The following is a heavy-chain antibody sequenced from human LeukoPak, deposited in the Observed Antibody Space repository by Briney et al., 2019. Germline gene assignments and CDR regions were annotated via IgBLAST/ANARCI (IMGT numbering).Heavy chain of an antibody. Sequence: SVKVSCKASGGTFSSYAISWVRQAPGQGLEWMGGIIPIFGTANYAQKFQGRVTITTDESTSTAYMELSSLRSEDTAVYYCARAGEGGYSGYDYWGQGTLVTVSS. CDR1: GGTFSSYA. D-gene: IGHD5-12*01. V-gene: IGHV1-69*05. CDR3: ARAGEGGYSGYDY. J-gene: IGHJ4*02. CDR2: IIPIFGTA.